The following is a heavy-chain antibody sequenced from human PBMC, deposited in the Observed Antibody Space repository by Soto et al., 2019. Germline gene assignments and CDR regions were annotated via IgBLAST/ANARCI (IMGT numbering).Heavy chain of an antibody. CDR3: ARVSSYYDFWSGYSYGMDV. V-gene: IGHV3-53*01. Sequence: LRLSCAASGFTVSSNYMSWVRQAPGKGLEWVSVIYSGGSTYYADSVKGRFTISRDNSKNTLYLQMNSLRAEDTAVYYCARVSSYYDFWSGYSYGMDVWGQGTTVTVSS. CDR1: GFTVSSNY. D-gene: IGHD3-3*01. CDR2: IYSGGST. J-gene: IGHJ6*02.